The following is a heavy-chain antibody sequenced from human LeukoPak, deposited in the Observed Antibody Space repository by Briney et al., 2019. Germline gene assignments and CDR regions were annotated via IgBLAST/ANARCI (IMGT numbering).Heavy chain of an antibody. V-gene: IGHV4-34*01. CDR3: ARFGVDYDMDV. J-gene: IGHJ6*02. CDR2: INHSGST. CDR1: GGSFSGYY. D-gene: IGHD3-16*01. Sequence: PSETLSLTCAVYGGSFSGYYRSWIRQPPGKGLEWIGEINHSGSTNYNPSLKSRVTISVDTSKNQFSLKLSSVTAADTAVYYCARFGVDYDMDVWGQGTTVTVSS.